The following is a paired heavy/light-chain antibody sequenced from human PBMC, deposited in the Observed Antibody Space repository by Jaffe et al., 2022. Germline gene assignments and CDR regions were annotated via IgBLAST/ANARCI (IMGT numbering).Heavy chain of an antibody. CDR2: IYNSGST. CDR3: ARSYAPDRTWNWYFDS. CDR1: GGSLSSYY. J-gene: IGHJ4*02. Sequence: QVQLQESGPGLVKPSETLSLTCTVSGGSLSSYYWSWIRQSPGKGLEWIGYIYNSGSTNYSPSLNSRVTISVDTSKNQFSLKMKSVTTADTAVYYCARSYAPDRTWNWYFDSWGQGTLVTVSS. D-gene: IGHD1-7*01. V-gene: IGHV4-59*01.
Light chain of an antibody. CDR3: QQYYTTPYT. Sequence: DIVMTQSPDSLAVSLGERATINCKSSQSVLFRANNESYLGWYQQKPGQPPKVLIYWASTRESGVPDRFSGSGSGTDFTLTISSLQAEDVAVYYCQQYYTTPYTFGQGTKLEIK. V-gene: IGKV4-1*01. CDR2: WAS. J-gene: IGKJ2*01. CDR1: QSVLFRANNESY.